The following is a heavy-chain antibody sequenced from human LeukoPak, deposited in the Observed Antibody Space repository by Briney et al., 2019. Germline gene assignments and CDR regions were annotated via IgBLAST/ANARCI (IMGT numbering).Heavy chain of an antibody. CDR3: ARGNGLSSGWYEFDY. CDR2: ISYDGSNK. D-gene: IGHD6-19*01. CDR1: GFTFSSYA. J-gene: IGHJ4*02. V-gene: IGHV3-30-3*01. Sequence: GGSLRLSCAASGFTFSSYAMHWVRQAPGKGLEWVAVISYDGSNKYYADSVKGRFTISRDNSKNTLYLQMNSLRPDDTATYYCARGNGLSSGWYEFDYWRQGILVTVSS.